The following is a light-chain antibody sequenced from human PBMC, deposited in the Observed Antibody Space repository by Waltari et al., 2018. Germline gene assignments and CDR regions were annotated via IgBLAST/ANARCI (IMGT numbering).Light chain of an antibody. CDR3: CSYAGRSIFYV. V-gene: IGLV2-11*01. Sequence: QSALTQPRSVSGSPGQSVTISCTGTSSDVGGYNYVSWYQHHPGKAPHLMIYDARQRPAGVPDRFSGSKSGNTASLTIAGLQAEDEADYYCCSYAGRSIFYVFGTGTKVTVL. CDR2: DAR. CDR1: SSDVGGYNY. J-gene: IGLJ1*01.